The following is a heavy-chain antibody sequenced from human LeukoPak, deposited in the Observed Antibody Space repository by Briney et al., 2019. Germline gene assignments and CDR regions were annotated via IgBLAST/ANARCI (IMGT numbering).Heavy chain of an antibody. J-gene: IGHJ4*02. D-gene: IGHD2-2*02. CDR1: GFTFSSYS. CDR2: ISSSSSYI. V-gene: IGHV3-21*01. Sequence: PGGSLRLSCAASGFTFSSYSMNWVRQAPGKGLEWVSSISSSSSYIYYADSVKGRFTISRDNAKNSLYLQMNSLRAEDTAVYYCARDQDYFRSTSCYKYWGQGTLVTVSS. CDR3: ARDQDYFRSTSCYKY.